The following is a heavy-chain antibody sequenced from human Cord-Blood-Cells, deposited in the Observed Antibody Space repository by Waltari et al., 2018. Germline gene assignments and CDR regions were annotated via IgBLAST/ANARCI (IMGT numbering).Heavy chain of an antibody. Sequence: QLQLQESGPGLVKPSETLSLTCTVSGGSISSSSYYWGWLRQPPGKGLEWIGSIYYSGSTYYNPSLKSRVTISVDTSKNQFSLKLSSVTAADTAVYYCARQGNYYYYYMDVWGKGTTVTVSS. CDR3: ARQGNYYYYYMDV. CDR1: GGSISSSSYY. D-gene: IGHD6-13*01. CDR2: IYYSGST. J-gene: IGHJ6*03. V-gene: IGHV4-39*01.